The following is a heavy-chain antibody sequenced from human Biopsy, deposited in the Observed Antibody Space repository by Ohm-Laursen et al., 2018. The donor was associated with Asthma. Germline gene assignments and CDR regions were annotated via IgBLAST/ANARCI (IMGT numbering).Heavy chain of an antibody. CDR1: GFTFSSYW. CDR3: ARSKVAGRSYYFDY. J-gene: IGHJ4*02. V-gene: IGHV3-74*01. CDR2: INSDGSST. D-gene: IGHD6-19*01. Sequence: GSLRLSCTASGFTFSSYWMHWVRQAPGKGLVWVSRINSDGSSTSYADSVKGRFTISRDNSENTVSLQMNSLTTADTAVYYCARSKVAGRSYYFDYWGQGTLVTVSS.